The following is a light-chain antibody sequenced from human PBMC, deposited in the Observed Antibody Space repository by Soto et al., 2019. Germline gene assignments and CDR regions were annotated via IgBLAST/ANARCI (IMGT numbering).Light chain of an antibody. CDR3: QQYHDWPPIT. CDR1: QSVSSN. CDR2: GAA. Sequence: ETVMTQSPATLSVSPGERATLSCRASQSVSSNLAWYQRKPGQAPRLLIYGAATRATGIPARFSGSGSGTEFTLTISSLQSEDFAVYYCQQYHDWPPITFGQGTRLEIK. V-gene: IGKV3-15*01. J-gene: IGKJ5*01.